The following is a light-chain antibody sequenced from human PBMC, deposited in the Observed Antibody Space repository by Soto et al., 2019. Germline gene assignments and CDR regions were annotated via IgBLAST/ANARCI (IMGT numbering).Light chain of an antibody. J-gene: IGKJ3*01. CDR3: QESNSAPFT. CDR1: QDISDH. V-gene: IGKV1-27*01. CDR2: FAS. Sequence: DIQMTQSPSSLSASIGDRVTVTCRASQDISDHLAWYQQKPGKVPKLLIYFASTLQSGVPSRLSGSASGTYFTSTISSLQPEDSGTYYCQESNSAPFTFGPGTKVDIK.